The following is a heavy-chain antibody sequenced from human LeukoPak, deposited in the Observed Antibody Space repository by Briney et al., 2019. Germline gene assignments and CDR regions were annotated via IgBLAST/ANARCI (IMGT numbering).Heavy chain of an antibody. CDR1: RFTFTNYA. CDR2: ISGSGGAT. J-gene: IGHJ5*02. V-gene: IGHV3-23*01. D-gene: IGHD6-13*01. CDR3: AKSFGDYSSTWNTRNWFDP. Sequence: GASLRLSCAASRFTFTNYAMNWVRQAPGKGLEWVSAISGSGGATYYPDSVKGRFTISRDNSNNRLYLQMNSLRAEDTAVYYCAKSFGDYSSTWNTRNWFDPWGQGTLVTVSS.